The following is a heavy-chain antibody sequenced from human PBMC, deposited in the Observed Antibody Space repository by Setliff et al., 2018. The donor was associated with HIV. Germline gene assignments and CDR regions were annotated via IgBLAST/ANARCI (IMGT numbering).Heavy chain of an antibody. V-gene: IGHV4-34*01. J-gene: IGHJ6*02. CDR1: GGSLANYY. CDR3: ARGSTCIGGGCLTYYYYYGLDV. Sequence: SETLSLTCAVYGGSLANYYWSWFRQSPGKGLEWIGEIADSGATDYNPSLKSRVIISLDTSKKQFSLKLNSVTAADTAVYYCARGSTCIGGGCLTYYYYYGLDVWGQGTTVTVSS. D-gene: IGHD2-8*02. CDR2: IADSGAT.